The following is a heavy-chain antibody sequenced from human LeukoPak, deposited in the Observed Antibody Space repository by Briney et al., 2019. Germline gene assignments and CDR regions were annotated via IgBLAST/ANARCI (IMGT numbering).Heavy chain of an antibody. V-gene: IGHV3-21*01. CDR3: ARDKGYYYDSSGYYYPDY. Sequence: GGSLRPSCAASGFTFSSYSMNWVRQAPGKGLEWVSSISSSSSYIYYADSVKGRFTISRDNAKNSLYLQMNSLRAEDTAVYYCARDKGYYYDSSGYYYPDYWGQGTLVTVSS. D-gene: IGHD3-22*01. CDR1: GFTFSSYS. CDR2: ISSSSSYI. J-gene: IGHJ4*02.